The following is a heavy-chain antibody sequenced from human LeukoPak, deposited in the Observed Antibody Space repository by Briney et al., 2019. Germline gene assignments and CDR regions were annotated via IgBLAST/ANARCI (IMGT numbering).Heavy chain of an antibody. Sequence: GASVKVSCKASGYSFADYYMHWVRQAPGQGLEWMGWIKPNSGDTRSAQKFQGRVIMTRDTSTGTAYMELSSLRSDDTAVYYCARTSLVVVAATPSDYWGQGTLVTVSS. CDR3: ARTSLVVVAATPSDY. V-gene: IGHV1-2*02. J-gene: IGHJ4*02. D-gene: IGHD2-15*01. CDR2: IKPNSGDT. CDR1: GYSFADYY.